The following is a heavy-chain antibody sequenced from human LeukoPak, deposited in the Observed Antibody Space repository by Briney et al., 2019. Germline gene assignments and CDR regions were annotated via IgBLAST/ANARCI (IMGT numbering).Heavy chain of an antibody. CDR3: ARDRYYYGSGTQNAVDY. V-gene: IGHV3-30-3*01. CDR1: GFTFNSYA. Sequence: GGSLRLSCAASGFTFNSYAMHWVRQAPGKGLEWVAVISYDGSNKYYADSVKGRFTISRDNSKNTLYLQMNSLRAEDTAVYYCARDRYYYGSGTQNAVDYWGQGTLVTVSS. D-gene: IGHD3-10*01. CDR2: ISYDGSNK. J-gene: IGHJ4*02.